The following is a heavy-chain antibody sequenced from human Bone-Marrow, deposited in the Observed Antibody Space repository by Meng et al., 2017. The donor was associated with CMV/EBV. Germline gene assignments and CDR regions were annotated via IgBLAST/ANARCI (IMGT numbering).Heavy chain of an antibody. J-gene: IGHJ4*02. CDR2: INHSKNT. D-gene: IGHD3-10*01. CDR3: ARGRGRLDY. CDR1: GGSFSGYQ. V-gene: IGHV4-34*04. Sequence: GSLRLSCAVYGGSFSGYQWSWIRQTPGKGLEWIGEINHSKNTNHNPSLKSRATLSVDTSKNQFSLQLSSVTAADTAMYYCARGRGRLDYWGQGTLVTVSS.